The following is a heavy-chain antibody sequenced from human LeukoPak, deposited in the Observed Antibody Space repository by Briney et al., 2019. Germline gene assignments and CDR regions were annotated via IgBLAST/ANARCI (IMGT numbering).Heavy chain of an antibody. J-gene: IGHJ4*02. D-gene: IGHD6-19*01. CDR1: GFTFSGYS. V-gene: IGHV3-21*01. CDR3: ARLPVGAVPASNYFDY. CDR2: ISGSSSYI. Sequence: GESLKISCAGSGFTFSGYSMSWVRQAPGKGLEWVSFISGSSSYINYADSVKGRFTISRDNAKNSVYLQMNSLRAEDTAMYYCARLPVGAVPASNYFDYWGQGTLVTVSS.